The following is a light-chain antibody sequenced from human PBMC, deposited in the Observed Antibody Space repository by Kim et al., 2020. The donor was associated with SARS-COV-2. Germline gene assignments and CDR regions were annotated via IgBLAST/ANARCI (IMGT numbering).Light chain of an antibody. J-gene: IGLJ3*02. CDR2: WNS. V-gene: IGLV1-47*01. CDR3: AAWDDSLSAWV. Sequence: QSVLTQPPSASGTPGQRVTISCSGSSSNIGVNSVYWFQQLPGTAPKLLIYWNSQRPSGVPDRFSASKSGTSASLAVSGLRSDDEADFYCAAWDDSLSAWVFGGGTQLTVL. CDR1: SSNIGVNS.